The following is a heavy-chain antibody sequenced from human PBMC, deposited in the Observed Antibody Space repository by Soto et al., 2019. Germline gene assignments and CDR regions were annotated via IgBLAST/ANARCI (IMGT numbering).Heavy chain of an antibody. CDR2: INPNSGGT. V-gene: IGHV1-2*02. J-gene: IGHJ6*02. D-gene: IGHD6-6*01. CDR3: ARDIAARGNFYYYYGMDV. CDR1: GYTFTGYY. Sequence: ASVQVSCQASGYTFTGYYMHWVRQAPGQGLEWMGWINPNSGGTNYAQKFQGRVTMTRDTSISTAYMELSRLRSDDTAVYYCARDIAARGNFYYYYGMDVWGQGTTVTVSS.